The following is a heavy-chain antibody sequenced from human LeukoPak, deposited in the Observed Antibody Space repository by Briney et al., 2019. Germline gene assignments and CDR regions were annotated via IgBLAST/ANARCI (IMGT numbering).Heavy chain of an antibody. D-gene: IGHD2-2*01. CDR3: ARGRTIVVPARPYYYYMDV. Sequence: ASVKVSCKASGGTFRSYAISWVRQAPGQGLEWMGGIIPIFGTANYAQKFQGRVTITADESTSTAYMELSSLRSEDTAVYYCARGRTIVVPARPYYYYMDVWGKGTTVTVSS. J-gene: IGHJ6*03. CDR2: IIPIFGTA. CDR1: GGTFRSYA. V-gene: IGHV1-69*13.